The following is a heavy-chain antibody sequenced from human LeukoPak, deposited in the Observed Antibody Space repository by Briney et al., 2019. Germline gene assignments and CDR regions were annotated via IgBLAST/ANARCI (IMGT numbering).Heavy chain of an antibody. V-gene: IGHV1-2*06. J-gene: IGHJ4*02. CDR1: GYTFTGYY. Sequence: RASVKVSCKASGYTFTGYYMHWVRQAPGQGLEWMGRINPNSGGTNYAQKFQGRVTMTRDTSISTAYMELSRLRSDDTAVYYCARDLVGANGGFDYWGQGTLVTVSS. CDR3: ARDLVGANGGFDY. CDR2: INPNSGGT. D-gene: IGHD1-26*01.